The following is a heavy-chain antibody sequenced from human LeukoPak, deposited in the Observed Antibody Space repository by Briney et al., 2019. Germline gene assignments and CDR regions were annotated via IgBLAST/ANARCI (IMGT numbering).Heavy chain of an antibody. CDR3: ARGVTVTTAGDYYYGMDV. CDR1: GGSISSYY. J-gene: IGHJ6*02. V-gene: IGHV4-59*08. CDR2: IYYSGST. Sequence: SEALSLTCTVSGGSISSYYWSWIQQPPGKGLEWIGYIYYSGSTNYNPSLKSRVTISVDTSKNQFSLKLSSVTAADTAVYYCARGVTVTTAGDYYYGMDVWGQGTTVTVSS. D-gene: IGHD4-17*01.